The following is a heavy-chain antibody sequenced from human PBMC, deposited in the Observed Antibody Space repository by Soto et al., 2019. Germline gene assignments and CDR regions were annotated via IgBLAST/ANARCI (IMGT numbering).Heavy chain of an antibody. Sequence: SGPTLVNPTQTLTLTFTFSGFSLSTSGMCVSWIRQPPGKALEWLARIDWDDDKYYSTSLKTRLTISKDTSKNQVVLTMTNMEPVDTATYYCARGFLLPGYYFDYWGQGTLVTVS. D-gene: IGHD3-10*01. CDR3: ARGFLLPGYYFDY. CDR1: GFSLSTSGMC. J-gene: IGHJ4*02. CDR2: IDWDDDK. V-gene: IGHV2-70*11.